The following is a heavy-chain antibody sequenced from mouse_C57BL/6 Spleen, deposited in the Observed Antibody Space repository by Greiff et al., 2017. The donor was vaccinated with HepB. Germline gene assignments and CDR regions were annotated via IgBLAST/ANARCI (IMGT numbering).Heavy chain of an antibody. CDR3: ARSTVVATSDYAMDY. D-gene: IGHD1-1*01. CDR1: GYTFTSYW. J-gene: IGHJ4*01. V-gene: IGHV1-50*01. Sequence: VQLKQPGAELVKPGASVKLSCKASGYTFTSYWMQWVKQRPGQGLEWIGEIDPSDSYTNYNQKFKGKATLTVDTSSSTAYMQLSSLTSEDSAVYYCARSTVVATSDYAMDYWGQGTSVTVSS. CDR2: IDPSDSYT.